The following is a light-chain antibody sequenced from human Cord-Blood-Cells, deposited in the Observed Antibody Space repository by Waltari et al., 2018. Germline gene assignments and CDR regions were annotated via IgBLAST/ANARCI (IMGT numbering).Light chain of an antibody. V-gene: IGKV3-15*01. J-gene: IGKJ2*01. CDR3: QQYNNCPPRYT. CDR1: QSVSSN. Sequence: EIVMTQSPATLSVSPGERPTLSSRASQSVSSNLAWYQQKPGQAPRLLIYGASTRATGIPARFSGSGSGTEFTLTISSMQSEDFAVYYCQQYNNCPPRYTFGQGTKLEIK. CDR2: GAS.